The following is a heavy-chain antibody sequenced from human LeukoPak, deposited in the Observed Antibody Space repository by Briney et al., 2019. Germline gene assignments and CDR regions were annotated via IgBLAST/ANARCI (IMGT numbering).Heavy chain of an antibody. CDR1: GGSFSGYY. V-gene: IGHV4-34*01. CDR3: ARARMATINY. Sequence: TSETLSLTCAVYGGSFSGYYWSWIRQPPGKGLEWIGEINHSGSTNYNPSLKSRVTISVDTSKNQFSLKLSSVTAADTAVYYCARARMATINYWGQGTLVTVSS. CDR2: INHSGST. D-gene: IGHD5-24*01. J-gene: IGHJ4*02.